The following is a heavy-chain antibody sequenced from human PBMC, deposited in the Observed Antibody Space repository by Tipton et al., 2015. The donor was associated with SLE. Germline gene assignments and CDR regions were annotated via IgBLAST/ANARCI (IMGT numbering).Heavy chain of an antibody. CDR1: GYTFTSYG. CDR2: ISAYNGNT. V-gene: IGHV1-18*04. J-gene: IGHJ4*02. Sequence: QSGPEVKKPGASVKVSCKASGYTFTSYGISWVRQAPGQGLEWMGWISAYNGNTNYAQKLQGRVTMTTDTSTSTAYMELRSLRSDDTAVYYCARAQDEYGPYYDILTGYSYDYWGQGTLVTVSS. CDR3: ARAQDEYGPYYDILTGYSYDY. D-gene: IGHD3-9*01.